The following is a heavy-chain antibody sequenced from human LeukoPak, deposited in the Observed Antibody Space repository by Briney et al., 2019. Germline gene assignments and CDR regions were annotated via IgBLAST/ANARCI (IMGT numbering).Heavy chain of an antibody. Sequence: PSETLSLTCAVYGGSFSGYYWSWIRQPPGKGLEWIGEINHSGSTNYNPSPKSRVTISVDTSKNQFSLKLSSVTAADTAVYYCARVKTITMIVVVTPYFDYWGQGTLVTVSS. CDR2: INHSGST. CDR1: GGSFSGYY. CDR3: ARVKTITMIVVVTPYFDY. J-gene: IGHJ4*02. D-gene: IGHD3-22*01. V-gene: IGHV4-34*01.